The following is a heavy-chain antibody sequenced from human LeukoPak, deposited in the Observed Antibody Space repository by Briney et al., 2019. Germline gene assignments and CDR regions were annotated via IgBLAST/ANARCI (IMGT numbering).Heavy chain of an antibody. D-gene: IGHD4-23*01. J-gene: IGHJ4*02. Sequence: SETLSLTCTVSGDSISNYYWSWIRQPAGKGLEWIGRIYSSGIANYNSSLKSRVTVSVDASQNQFFLELTSVTAADTAVYYCARDSVGGHTYIPFDFWGQGTLVTVSS. V-gene: IGHV4-4*07. CDR2: IYSSGIA. CDR1: GDSISNYY. CDR3: ARDSVGGHTYIPFDF.